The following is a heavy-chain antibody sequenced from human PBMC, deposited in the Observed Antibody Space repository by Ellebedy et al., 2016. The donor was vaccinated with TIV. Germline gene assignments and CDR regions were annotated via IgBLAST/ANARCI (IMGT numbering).Heavy chain of an antibody. CDR2: IIPILGIA. J-gene: IGHJ4*02. CDR3: ARDLRITPGFGY. D-gene: IGHD3-10*01. CDR1: GGTFSSYA. V-gene: IGHV1-69*04. Sequence: SVKVSCXASGGTFSSYAISWVRQAPGQGLEWMGRIIPILGIANYAQKFQGRVTITADKSTSTAYMELSSLRSEDTAVYYCARDLRITPGFGYWGQGTLVTVSS.